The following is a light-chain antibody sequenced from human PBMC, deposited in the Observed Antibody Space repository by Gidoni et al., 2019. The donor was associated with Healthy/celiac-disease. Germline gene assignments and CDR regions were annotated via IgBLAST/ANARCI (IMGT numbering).Light chain of an antibody. CDR1: QSVSSSY. J-gene: IGKJ1*01. V-gene: IGKV3-20*01. CDR2: GAS. Sequence: IVLTHSPGTLSLSPGERATLSCRASQSVSSSYLAWYQQKPGQAPRLLIYGASSRATGIPDRLSGRGSGKDFTLTISRLEPEEFAVYYCQQYGSSRTFGQGTKVEIK. CDR3: QQYGSSRT.